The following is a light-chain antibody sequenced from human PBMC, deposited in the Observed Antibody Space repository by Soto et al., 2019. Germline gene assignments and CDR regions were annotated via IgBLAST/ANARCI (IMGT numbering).Light chain of an antibody. CDR3: QQRSNWPRLT. Sequence: EIVLTRSPATLSLSPGERATLSCRASQSVSSYLAWYQQKPGQAPRLLIYDASNRATGIPARFSGSGSGTDFTLTISSLEPEDFAVYYCQQRSNWPRLTFGPGTKVDIK. V-gene: IGKV3-11*01. J-gene: IGKJ3*01. CDR1: QSVSSY. CDR2: DAS.